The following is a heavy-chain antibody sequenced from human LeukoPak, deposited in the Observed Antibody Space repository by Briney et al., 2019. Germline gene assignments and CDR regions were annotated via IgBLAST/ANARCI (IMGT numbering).Heavy chain of an antibody. Sequence: GGSLRLSCAASGYSFRKYWMHWVREAPGKGLVCVSSINSDGSYTTYADSVKGRFTIYRDNAKNTLYLQMNRLRAEDTAVYYCARMGYHDSRSSLGYWGQGTLVTVSS. J-gene: IGHJ4*02. CDR3: ARMGYHDSRSSLGY. V-gene: IGHV3-74*03. CDR1: GYSFRKYW. D-gene: IGHD3-10*01. CDR2: INSDGSYT.